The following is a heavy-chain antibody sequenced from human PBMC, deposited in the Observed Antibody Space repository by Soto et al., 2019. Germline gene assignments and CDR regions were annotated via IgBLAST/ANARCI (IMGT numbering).Heavy chain of an antibody. Sequence: QVQLVQSGAEVKKPGSSVKVSCKASGGAFTSYGITWVRQAPGHGLEWMGGIIPLFGSRTYAQKSQGRLTITADESSSTAYMDLSILRSEDTAVYYCARVHFDVLTRYYRGWFDPLGQGTLVTVSS. CDR2: IIPLFGSR. CDR1: GGAFTSYG. V-gene: IGHV1-69*01. D-gene: IGHD3-9*01. J-gene: IGHJ5*02. CDR3: ARVHFDVLTRYYRGWFDP.